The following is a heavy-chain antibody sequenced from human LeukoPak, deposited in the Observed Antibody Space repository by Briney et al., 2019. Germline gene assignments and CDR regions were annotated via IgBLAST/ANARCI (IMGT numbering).Heavy chain of an antibody. CDR1: EFTFSSHW. J-gene: IGHJ4*02. V-gene: IGHV3-7*03. CDR3: ANLYSYGKRYFDF. CDR2: IKRDGSEK. D-gene: IGHD5-18*01. Sequence: GGSLRLSCVGSEFTFSSHWMGWVRQAPGKGLEWVANIKRDGSEKNYVDSVKGRFTISRDNVKNSLYLQMNSLRAEDTAVYYCANLYSYGKRYFDFWGQGTLVTVSS.